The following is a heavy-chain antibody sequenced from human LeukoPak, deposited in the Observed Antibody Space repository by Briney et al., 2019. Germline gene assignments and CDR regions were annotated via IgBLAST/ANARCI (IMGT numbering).Heavy chain of an antibody. CDR2: TYYRSKWYN. V-gene: IGHV6-1*01. D-gene: IGHD7-27*01. Sequence: QTLSLTCAISGDSVSSNSAAWDWTRQSPSRGLEWLGRTYYRSKWYNDYAASVKSRITINPDTSKNQFSLQLSSVTPEDTAVYDCTRLTGDPRGFDYWGQGTLVTVSS. CDR3: TRLTGDPRGFDY. CDR1: GDSVSSNSAA. J-gene: IGHJ4*02.